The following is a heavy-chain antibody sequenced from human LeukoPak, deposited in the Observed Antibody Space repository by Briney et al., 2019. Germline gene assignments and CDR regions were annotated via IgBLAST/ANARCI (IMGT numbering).Heavy chain of an antibody. J-gene: IGHJ4*02. Sequence: ASVKVSCKASGYTFASYGISWVRQAPGQGLEWMGWISAYNGNTNYAQKLQGRVTMTTDTSTSTAYMELRSLRSDDTAVYYCARSIRAGDYWKYYFDYWGQGTLVTVSS. CDR1: GYTFASYG. D-gene: IGHD4-17*01. CDR2: ISAYNGNT. V-gene: IGHV1-18*01. CDR3: ARSIRAGDYWKYYFDY.